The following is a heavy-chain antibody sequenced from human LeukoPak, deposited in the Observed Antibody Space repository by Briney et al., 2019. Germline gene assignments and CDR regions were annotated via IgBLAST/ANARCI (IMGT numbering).Heavy chain of an antibody. CDR1: GGSISSYY. Sequence: SETLSLTCTVSGGSISSYYWSWIRQPPGKGLEWIGYIYYSGSTNYNPSLKSRVTISVDKSKNQFSLKLSSVTAADTAVYYCARVKRGYSYGYYFDYWGQGTLVTVSS. D-gene: IGHD5-18*01. V-gene: IGHV4-59*12. CDR3: ARVKRGYSYGYYFDY. J-gene: IGHJ4*02. CDR2: IYYSGST.